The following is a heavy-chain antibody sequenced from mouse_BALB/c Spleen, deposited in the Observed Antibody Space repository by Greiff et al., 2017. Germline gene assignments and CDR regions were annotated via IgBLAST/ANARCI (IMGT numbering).Heavy chain of an antibody. V-gene: IGHV1-82*01. CDR1: GYAFSSSW. J-gene: IGHJ1*01. D-gene: IGHD2-3*01. Sequence: QVQLKESGPELVKPGASVKISCKASGYAFSSSWMNWVKQRPGQGLEWIGRIYPGDGDTNYNGKFKGKATLTADKSSSTAYMQLSSLTSVDSAVYFCARYDGYLWYFDVWGAGTTVTVSS. CDR3: ARYDGYLWYFDV. CDR2: IYPGDGDT.